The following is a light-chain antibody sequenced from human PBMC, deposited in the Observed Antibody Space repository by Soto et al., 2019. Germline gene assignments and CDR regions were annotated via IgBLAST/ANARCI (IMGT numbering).Light chain of an antibody. V-gene: IGLV2-14*01. J-gene: IGLJ1*01. CDR2: DVS. CDR1: SSDVGGYNY. CDR3: SSYRSSSTLDV. Sequence: QSVLTQPASVPGSPGQSITISCTGTSSDVGGYNYVSWYQQHPGKAPKVMIYDVSNRPSGVSNRFSGSKSGNTASLTISGLQAEDEADYYCSSYRSSSTLDVFGSGTKVTVL.